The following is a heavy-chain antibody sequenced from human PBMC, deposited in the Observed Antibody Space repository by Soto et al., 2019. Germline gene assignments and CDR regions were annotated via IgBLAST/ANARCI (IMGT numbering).Heavy chain of an antibody. V-gene: IGHV1-69*13. CDR2: IIPIFGTA. Sequence: SVKVSCKASGGTFSSYAVSWVRQAPGQGLEWMGGIIPIFGTANYAQKFQGTVTITADESTSTAYMELSSLRSEDTAVYYCARDSGSRYFDYWGQGTLVAVSS. D-gene: IGHD6-25*01. J-gene: IGHJ4*02. CDR3: ARDSGSRYFDY. CDR1: GGTFSSYA.